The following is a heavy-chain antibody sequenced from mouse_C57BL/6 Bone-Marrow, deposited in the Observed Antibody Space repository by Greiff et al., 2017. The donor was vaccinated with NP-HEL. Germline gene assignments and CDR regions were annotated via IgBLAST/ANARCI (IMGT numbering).Heavy chain of an antibody. V-gene: IGHV5-17*01. CDR1: GFTFSDYG. D-gene: IGHD2-12*01. CDR3: ARRYRGMYYYAMDY. Sequence: EVQRVESGGGLVKPGGSLKLSCAASGFTFSDYGMHWVRQAPEQGLAWVAYISSGSSTIYYADTVNGRFPISRDNAKNTLFLQMTSLRSEDTAMYYCARRYRGMYYYAMDYWGQGTSVTVSS. J-gene: IGHJ4*01. CDR2: ISSGSSTI.